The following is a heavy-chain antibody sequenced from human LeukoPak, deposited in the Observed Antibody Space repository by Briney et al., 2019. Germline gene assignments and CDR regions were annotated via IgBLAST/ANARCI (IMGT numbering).Heavy chain of an antibody. CDR2: IYYSGST. CDR1: GGSISSGGYY. J-gene: IGHJ4*02. Sequence: PSQTLSLTCTVSGGSISSGGYYWSWICQHPGKGLEWIGYIYYSGSTYYNPSLKSRVTISVDTSKNQFSLKLSSVTAAETAVYYCARSRAGDPVPGYYFDYWGQGTLVTVSS. D-gene: IGHD3-10*01. V-gene: IGHV4-31*03. CDR3: ARSRAGDPVPGYYFDY.